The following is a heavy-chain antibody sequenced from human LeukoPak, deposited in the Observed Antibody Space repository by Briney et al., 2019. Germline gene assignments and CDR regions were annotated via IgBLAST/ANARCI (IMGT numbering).Heavy chain of an antibody. CDR1: GFTFSSYA. J-gene: IGHJ4*02. V-gene: IGHV3-30-3*01. D-gene: IGHD6-19*01. Sequence: GGSLRLSCAASGFTFSSYAMHWVRQAPGKGLEWVAVISYDGSNKYYADSVKGRFTISRDNSKNTLYLQMNSLRAEDTAVYYCAREGYSSGAFDYWGQGTLVTVSS. CDR2: ISYDGSNK. CDR3: AREGYSSGAFDY.